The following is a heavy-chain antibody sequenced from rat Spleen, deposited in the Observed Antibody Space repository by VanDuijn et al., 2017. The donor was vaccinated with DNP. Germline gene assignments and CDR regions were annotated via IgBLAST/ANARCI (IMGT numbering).Heavy chain of an antibody. CDR2: FTTSGDST. CDR3: ARGGRSYFDY. D-gene: IGHD1-11*01. Sequence: EVQLVESGGDLVQPGGSLKLSCVASGFTFSYYWMTWIRQVPGKGLEWVASFTTSGDSTSSPDSVKGRFTISRDNAKNTLYRQMNSLRSEDTATYYCARGGRSYFDYWGQGVMVTVSS. J-gene: IGHJ2*01. CDR1: GFTFSYYW. V-gene: IGHV5-31*01.